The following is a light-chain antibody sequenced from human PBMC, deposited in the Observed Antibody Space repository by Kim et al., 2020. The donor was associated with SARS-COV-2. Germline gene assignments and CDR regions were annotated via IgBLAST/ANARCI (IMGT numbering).Light chain of an antibody. CDR1: GSDFGGFNY. Sequence: PGQSVTISCSGTGSDFGGFNYVSWYQQHPGKAPKLIIYEVIKRPSGVPDRFSGSKSGNTASLTVSGLQAEDEADYYCTTHGGYNYVFGTGTKVTVL. V-gene: IGLV2-8*01. CDR2: EVI. CDR3: TTHGGYNYV. J-gene: IGLJ1*01.